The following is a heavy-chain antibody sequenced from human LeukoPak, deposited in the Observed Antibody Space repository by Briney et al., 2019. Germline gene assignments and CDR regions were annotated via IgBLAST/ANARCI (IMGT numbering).Heavy chain of an antibody. CDR2: INHSGST. D-gene: IGHD6-13*01. Sequence: SETLSLTCAVYGGSFSGYYWSWIRQPPGKGLEWIGEINHSGSTNYNPSLKSRVTISVDTSKNQFSLKLSSVTAADTAVYCCAVAAAGLTYYFDYWGQGTLVTVSS. V-gene: IGHV4-34*01. CDR3: AVAAAGLTYYFDY. CDR1: GGSFSGYY. J-gene: IGHJ4*02.